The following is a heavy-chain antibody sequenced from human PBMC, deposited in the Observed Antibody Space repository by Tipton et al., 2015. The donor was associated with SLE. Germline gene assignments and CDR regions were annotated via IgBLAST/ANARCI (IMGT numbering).Heavy chain of an antibody. CDR3: ARGQGSGNYGSWFDP. V-gene: IGHV4-4*07. D-gene: IGHD4-23*01. CDR1: SGSISNYY. J-gene: IGHJ5*02. Sequence: TLSLTCSVSSGSISNYYWGWIRQPAGKGLEWIGRISPTGSTNYNPSLKSRVTISVDTSKNQFSLKLNSMTAADTAVYYCARGQGSGNYGSWFDPWGQGTLVTVSS. CDR2: ISPTGST.